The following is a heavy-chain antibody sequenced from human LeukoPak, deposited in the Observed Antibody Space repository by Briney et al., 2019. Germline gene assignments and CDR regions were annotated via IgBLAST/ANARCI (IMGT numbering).Heavy chain of an antibody. CDR2: ISSNGGST. V-gene: IGHV3-64*02. CDR3: AKDHYWSIDY. J-gene: IGHJ4*02. D-gene: IGHD3-3*01. Sequence: GGSLRLSCAASGFTFSNYAMHWVRQAPGEGLEYVSAISSNGGSTYYADSVKGRFTISRDIAKNTLYLQMNSLRAEDTGVYYCAKDHYWSIDYWGRGTLVTVSS. CDR1: GFTFSNYA.